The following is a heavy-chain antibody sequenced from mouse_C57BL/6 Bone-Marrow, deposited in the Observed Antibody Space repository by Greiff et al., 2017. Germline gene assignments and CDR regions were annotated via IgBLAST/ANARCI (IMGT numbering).Heavy chain of an antibody. J-gene: IGHJ4*01. CDR1: GFTFSSYG. Sequence: EVKLVESGGDLVKPGGSLKLSCAASGFTFSSYGMSWVRQTPDKRLEWVATISSGGSYTYYPDSVKGRFTISRDNAKNTLYLQMSSLKSEDTAMYYCARRPYSNYDYAMDYWGQGTSVTVSS. CDR3: ARRPYSNYDYAMDY. D-gene: IGHD2-5*01. V-gene: IGHV5-6*02. CDR2: ISSGGSYT.